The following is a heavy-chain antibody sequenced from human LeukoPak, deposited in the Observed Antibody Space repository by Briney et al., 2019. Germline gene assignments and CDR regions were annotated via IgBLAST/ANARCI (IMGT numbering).Heavy chain of an antibody. V-gene: IGHV3-66*04. Sequence: GGSLRLSCSASGFTVSSAYMSWVRQAPGKGLEWVSIIFSVVSTYYADSVKGRFTIYRDNAENTLYLQMNNLRDEDTAVYYCARHSGTYPAHFDYWGQGTLVTVSS. CDR3: ARHSGTYPAHFDY. CDR2: IFSVVST. J-gene: IGHJ4*02. D-gene: IGHD1-26*01. CDR1: GFTVSSAY.